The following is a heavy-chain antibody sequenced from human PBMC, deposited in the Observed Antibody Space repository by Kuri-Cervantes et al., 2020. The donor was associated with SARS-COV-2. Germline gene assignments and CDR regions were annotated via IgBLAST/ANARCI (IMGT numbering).Heavy chain of an antibody. D-gene: IGHD3-3*01. CDR2: INPSGGST. CDR1: GYTFTSYY. Sequence: ASVKVSCKASGYTFTSYYMHWVRQAPGQGLEWMGIINPSGGSTSYAQKFQGRVTMTRDTSTSTVYMELGSLRSEDTAVYYCARKGVDYYYYMDVWGKGTTVTVSS. V-gene: IGHV1-46*01. J-gene: IGHJ6*03. CDR3: ARKGVDYYYYMDV.